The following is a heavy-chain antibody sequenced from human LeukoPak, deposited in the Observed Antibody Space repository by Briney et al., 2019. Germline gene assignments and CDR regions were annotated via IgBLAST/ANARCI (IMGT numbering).Heavy chain of an antibody. CDR2: IWHDGSHR. V-gene: IGHV3-33*01. Sequence: PGGSLRLSCAVSGFTFRDYGMHWVRQAPGKGLEWVAHIWHDGSHRYYADSVKGRITISRDDSKNTLYLQMNSLRAEDTAMYYCARDDILTGYTIDYWGQGTLVTVSS. D-gene: IGHD3-9*01. CDR1: GFTFRDYG. CDR3: ARDDILTGYTIDY. J-gene: IGHJ4*02.